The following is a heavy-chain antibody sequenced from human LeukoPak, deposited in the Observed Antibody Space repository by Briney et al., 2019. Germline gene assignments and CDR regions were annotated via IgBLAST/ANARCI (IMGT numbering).Heavy chain of an antibody. V-gene: IGHV4-59*01. CDR2: IYYSGST. D-gene: IGHD3-10*01. CDR1: GGSISSYY. Sequence: SETLSLTCTASGGSISSYYWSWIRQPPGKGLEWIGYIYYSGSTNYNASLKSRVTISVDTSKNQFSLRLSSVTAADTAVYYCARVAFYYGSGSPDYWGQGTLVTVSS. CDR3: ARVAFYYGSGSPDY. J-gene: IGHJ4*02.